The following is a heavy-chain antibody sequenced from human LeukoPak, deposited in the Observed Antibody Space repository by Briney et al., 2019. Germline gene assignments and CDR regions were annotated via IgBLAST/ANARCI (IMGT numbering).Heavy chain of an antibody. Sequence: KSGGSLRLSCAASGFTFSSYNMNWVRQAPGKGLEWISYISSSSSTIYYADSVKGRFTISRDNAKNSLYLHMNSLRAEDRAVYYCAREVEWNGYYYYMDVWGKGTTVTVSS. J-gene: IGHJ6*03. CDR2: ISSSSSTI. V-gene: IGHV3-48*01. CDR1: GFTFSSYN. CDR3: AREVEWNGYYYYMDV. D-gene: IGHD1-1*01.